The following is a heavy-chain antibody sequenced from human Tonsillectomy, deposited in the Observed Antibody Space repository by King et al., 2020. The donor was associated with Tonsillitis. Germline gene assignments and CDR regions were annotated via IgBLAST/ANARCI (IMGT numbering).Heavy chain of an antibody. CDR2: LYYSGST. CDR3: AGTRSSAFYYDF. CDR1: GCSLSSHH. V-gene: IGHV4-59*11. D-gene: IGHD6-19*01. Sequence: QLQESGPGLVKPSETLSLTCTVSGCSLSSHHWSWVRQSPGKGLEWIGYLYYSGSTKYNPSLKSRVTISGDTAKNQFSLKLASVTAADTAVYFCAGTRSSAFYYDFWGQGSLVTVSS. J-gene: IGHJ4*02.